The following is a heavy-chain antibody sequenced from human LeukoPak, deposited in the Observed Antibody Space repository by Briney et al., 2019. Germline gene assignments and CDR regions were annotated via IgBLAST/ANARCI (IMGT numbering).Heavy chain of an antibody. Sequence: GGSLRLSCAASGFTFSSYAMSWVRQAPGKGLEWVSAISGSGGSTYYADSVKGRFTISRDNSKNTLYLQMNSLRAEDTAVYYCAKDPCSSTSCYTPTDYWGQGTLVTVSS. V-gene: IGHV3-23*01. CDR2: ISGSGGST. D-gene: IGHD2-2*02. CDR1: GFTFSSYA. J-gene: IGHJ4*02. CDR3: AKDPCSSTSCYTPTDY.